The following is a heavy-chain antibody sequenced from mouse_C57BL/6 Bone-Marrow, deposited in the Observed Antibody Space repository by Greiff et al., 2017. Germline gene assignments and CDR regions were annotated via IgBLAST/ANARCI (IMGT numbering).Heavy chain of an antibody. V-gene: IGHV1-50*01. Sequence: QVQLQQPGAELVKPGASVKLSCKASGYTFTSYWMQWVKQRPGQGLEWIGEIDPSDSYPNYNQKFKGKATLTVDTSSSTAYMQLSSLTSEDSAVYYCARGYHPPDYWGQGTTLTVSS. D-gene: IGHD2-14*01. J-gene: IGHJ2*01. CDR3: ARGYHPPDY. CDR1: GYTFTSYW. CDR2: IDPSDSYP.